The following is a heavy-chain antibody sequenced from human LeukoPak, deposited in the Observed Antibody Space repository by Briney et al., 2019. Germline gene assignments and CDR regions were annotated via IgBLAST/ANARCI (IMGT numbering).Heavy chain of an antibody. CDR3: AKTNGYYSD. V-gene: IGHV3-23*01. CDR2: ISGSGGTT. J-gene: IGHJ4*02. CDR1: GFTFSSYG. Sequence: AGGSLRLSCAASGFTFSSYGMNWVRQAPGKGLEWVSGISGSGGTTYYADSVKGRLTISRDNSKNSLSLQVSSLRAEDTAVYYCAKTNGYYSDWGQGTLVTVSS. D-gene: IGHD3-22*01.